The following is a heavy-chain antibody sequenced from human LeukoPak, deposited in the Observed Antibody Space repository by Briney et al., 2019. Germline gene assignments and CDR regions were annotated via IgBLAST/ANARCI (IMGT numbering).Heavy chain of an antibody. CDR3: AREDTSGYYYYMDV. CDR2: ISSSSSYI. D-gene: IGHD5-18*01. CDR1: GFTFSSYS. V-gene: IGHV3-21*01. Sequence: GGSLRLSYAASGFTFSSYSMNWVRQAPGKGLEWVSSISSSSSYIYYADSVKGRFTISRDNAKNSLYLQMNSLRAEDTAVYYCAREDTSGYYYYMDVWGKGTTVTVSS. J-gene: IGHJ6*03.